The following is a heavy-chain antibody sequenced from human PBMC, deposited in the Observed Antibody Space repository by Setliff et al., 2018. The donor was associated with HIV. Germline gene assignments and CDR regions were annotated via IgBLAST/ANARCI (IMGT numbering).Heavy chain of an antibody. V-gene: IGHV1-18*04. CDR3: AREGLWFGDRGYYMDV. CDR1: GYTFTSYY. D-gene: IGHD3-10*01. CDR2: IDADNGNT. Sequence: AASVKVSCKASGYTFTSYYMHWVRQAPGQGLEWVGWIDADNGNTNYAQKFQGRVTMTTDTSTSTVYMELGSLISDDTAVYYCAREGLWFGDRGYYMDVWGTGTAVTVSS. J-gene: IGHJ6*03.